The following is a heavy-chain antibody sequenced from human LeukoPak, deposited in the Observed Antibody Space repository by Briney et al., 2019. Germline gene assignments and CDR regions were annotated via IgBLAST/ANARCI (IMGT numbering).Heavy chain of an antibody. J-gene: IGHJ3*02. CDR2: MSGSGGST. Sequence: GGSLRLSCAASGCIFSRYAMSWVRQAPGKWLEWVSAMSGSGGSTYYADSVKGRFTISRDNSKNTLHLQVNSLRDEDTAVYYCAKDRGRTPDGFDIWGQGTKVTVSS. V-gene: IGHV3-23*01. CDR1: GCIFSRYA. D-gene: IGHD3-10*01. CDR3: AKDRGRTPDGFDI.